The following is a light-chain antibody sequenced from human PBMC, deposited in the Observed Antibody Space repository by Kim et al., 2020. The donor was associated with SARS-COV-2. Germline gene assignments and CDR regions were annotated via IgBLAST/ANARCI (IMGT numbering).Light chain of an antibody. CDR1: QSVSNS. V-gene: IGKV3-11*01. CDR3: LQRGSWPPYS. J-gene: IGKJ2*03. Sequence: LSQGAKATISCSASQSVSNSLAWYQQKPGQTPKILIFDASTRASGIPARFSGSGSGTDFTLTISSLEPEDFAVYYCLQRGSWPPYSFGQGTKLEI. CDR2: DAS.